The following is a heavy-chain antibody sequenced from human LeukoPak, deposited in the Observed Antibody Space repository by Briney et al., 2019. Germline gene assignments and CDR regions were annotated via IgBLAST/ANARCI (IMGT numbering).Heavy chain of an antibody. J-gene: IGHJ5*02. D-gene: IGHD3-10*01. CDR2: IYYSGTT. CDR1: DGSISSGYYY. CDR3: ARQPKSCAPGIFITGKACWFDP. Sequence: SETLSLTCSVSDGSISSGYYYWAWIRQPPGKGPEWIGSIYYSGTTYPNPSLKSRVTISVDTSKNQFSLKLSSVTAADTAVYYCARQPKSCAPGIFITGKACWFDPWGQGTLVTVSP. V-gene: IGHV4-39*01.